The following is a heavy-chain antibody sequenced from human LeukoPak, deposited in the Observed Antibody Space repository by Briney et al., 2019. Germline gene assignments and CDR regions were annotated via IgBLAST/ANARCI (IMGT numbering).Heavy chain of an antibody. Sequence: ASVKVSCKASGYTFTGYYMHWVRQAPGQGLEWMGWINPNSGGTNYAQKFQGRVTMTRDTSISTAYMELSRLRSDDTAVYYCARGGIRYCSSTSCYRFDYWGQGTLVTVSS. CDR2: INPNSGGT. D-gene: IGHD2-2*01. CDR1: GYTFTGYY. J-gene: IGHJ4*02. CDR3: ARGGIRYCSSTSCYRFDY. V-gene: IGHV1-2*02.